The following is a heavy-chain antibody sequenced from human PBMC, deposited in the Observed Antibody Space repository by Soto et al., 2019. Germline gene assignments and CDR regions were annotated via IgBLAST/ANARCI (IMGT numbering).Heavy chain of an antibody. D-gene: IGHD4-4*01. J-gene: IGHJ5*02. V-gene: IGHV3-7*01. CDR2: IKPDESEK. CDR1: GFTFSYSW. CDR3: VRGGSNYAS. Sequence: GGSLRLSCTASGFTFSYSWMTWVRQAPGKGLEWVARIKPDESEKKYADSVKGRFSISRDNAKNSMYLQMDSLRGEDTAVYYCVRGGSNYASWGQGTLVTVSS.